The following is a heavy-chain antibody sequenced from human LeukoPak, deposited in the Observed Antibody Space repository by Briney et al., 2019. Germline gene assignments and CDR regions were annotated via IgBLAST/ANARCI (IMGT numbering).Heavy chain of an antibody. CDR3: ARGALTDYYYYYGMDV. J-gene: IGHJ6*02. CDR2: INPSGGST. CDR1: GYTFTSYY. Sequence: ASVKVSCKASGYTFTSYYMHWVRQAPRQGLEWMGIINPSGGSTSYAQKFQGRVTMTRDTSTSKVYMELSSLRSEDTAVYYCARGALTDYYYYYGMDVWGQGTTVTVSS. V-gene: IGHV1-46*01.